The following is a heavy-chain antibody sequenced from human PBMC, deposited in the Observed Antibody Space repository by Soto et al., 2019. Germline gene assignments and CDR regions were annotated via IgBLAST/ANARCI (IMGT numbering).Heavy chain of an antibody. V-gene: IGHV4-4*07. CDR2: IYTSGST. D-gene: IGHD5-18*01. CDR1: GGSISSYY. Sequence: NPSETLSLTCTVSGGSISSYYWSWIRQPAGKGLEWIGRIYTSGSTNYNPSLKSRVTMSVDTSKNQFSLKLSSVTAADTAVYYCAREEGWIQLWTGGSAFDIWGQGTMVTVSS. J-gene: IGHJ3*02. CDR3: AREEGWIQLWTGGSAFDI.